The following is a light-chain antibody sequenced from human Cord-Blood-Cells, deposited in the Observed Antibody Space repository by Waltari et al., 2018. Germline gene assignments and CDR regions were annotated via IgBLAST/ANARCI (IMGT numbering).Light chain of an antibody. V-gene: IGLV1-40*01. CDR1: SSNIGAGYD. CDR3: QSYDSSLSGYYV. J-gene: IGLJ1*01. Sequence: QSVLTQPPSVSGAPGQRVTISCTGRSSNIGAGYDVHWYQPLPGTAPKLLIYGNSNRPSGVPDRFSGSKSGTSASLAITGLQAEDEADYYCQSYDSSLSGYYVFGTGTKVTVL. CDR2: GNS.